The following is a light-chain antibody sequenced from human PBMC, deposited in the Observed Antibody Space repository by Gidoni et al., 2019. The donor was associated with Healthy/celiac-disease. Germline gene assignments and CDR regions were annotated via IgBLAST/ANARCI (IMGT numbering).Light chain of an antibody. Sequence: ELVMTQSPATLSVSPGESATLSFRASQSVSSILACYQKRPGQAPGLPIYGAAARAPGLPARFSGSGSAAGFTLTICSLQSEDFAVCFCPQYNNWPPLTFXRXTRLEIK. J-gene: IGKJ5*01. V-gene: IGKV3D-15*01. CDR2: GAA. CDR3: PQYNNWPPLT. CDR1: QSVSSI.